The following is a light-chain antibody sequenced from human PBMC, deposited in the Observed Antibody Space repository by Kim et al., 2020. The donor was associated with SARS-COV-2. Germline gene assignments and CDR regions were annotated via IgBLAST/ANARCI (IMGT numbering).Light chain of an antibody. Sequence: SRGESAALSCRATQSVSSYLAWYQQKPGQAPRLLIYDASNRATGIPARFSGSGSGTDFTLTISSLEPEDFAVYYCQQRSNWPPWTFGQGTKVDIK. CDR3: QQRSNWPPWT. J-gene: IGKJ1*01. CDR1: QSVSSY. V-gene: IGKV3-11*01. CDR2: DAS.